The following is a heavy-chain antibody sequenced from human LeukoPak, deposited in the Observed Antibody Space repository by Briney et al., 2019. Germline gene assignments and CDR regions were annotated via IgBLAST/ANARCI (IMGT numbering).Heavy chain of an antibody. D-gene: IGHD6-13*01. CDR1: GGSFSGDY. J-gene: IGHJ4*02. CDR3: AGGRYLTTLGGAAAGFLDY. V-gene: IGHV4-34*01. Sequence: SETLPLTCAVYGGSFSGDYWNWIRQPPGKGLEWIGEINHRGNTNYNPSLKSRVTISVDGSQKQFSLRLTSVTAADTAKYYCAGGRYLTTLGGAAAGFLDYWGQGSLVTVSS. CDR2: INHRGNT.